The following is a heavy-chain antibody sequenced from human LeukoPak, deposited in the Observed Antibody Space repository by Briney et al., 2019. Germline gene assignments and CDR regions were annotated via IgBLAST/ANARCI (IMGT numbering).Heavy chain of an antibody. D-gene: IGHD7-27*01. V-gene: IGHV3-30*02. CDR3: AKGGRELGS. CDR2: IRYDGSNK. Sequence: PGGSLRLSWPPSGLTFISFGMHWAGQPPGRGLEWVAFIRYDGSNKYYADSVKGRFTISRDNSKNSLYLQMNSLRAEDTAVYYCAKGGRELGSWGQGTLVTVSS. J-gene: IGHJ5*02. CDR1: GLTFISFG.